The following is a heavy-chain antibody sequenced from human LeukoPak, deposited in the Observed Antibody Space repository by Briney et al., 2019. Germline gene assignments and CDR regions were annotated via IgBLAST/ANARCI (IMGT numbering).Heavy chain of an antibody. CDR1: GYTFTTYY. CDR3: ARVSRYGSGSYYAHYYYYMDV. J-gene: IGHJ6*03. V-gene: IGHV1-46*01. D-gene: IGHD3-10*01. Sequence: ASVKVSCKASGYTFTTYYMHWVRQAPGQGLEWMGIVNPSGGNTNYAQKFQGRLTMTRDMSTSTVYMELSSLRSEDTAVYYCARVSRYGSGSYYAHYYYYMDVWGKGTTVTVSS. CDR2: VNPSGGNT.